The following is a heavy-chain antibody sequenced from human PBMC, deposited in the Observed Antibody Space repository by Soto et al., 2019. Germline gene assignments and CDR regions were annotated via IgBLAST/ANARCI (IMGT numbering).Heavy chain of an antibody. Sequence: SETLSLTCTVSGGSISSGGYYWSWIRQHPGKGLEWIGYIYYSGSTYYNPSLKSRVTISVDTSKNQFSLKLSSVTAADTAVYYCARAGRYYGSGSYYNGGWFDPWGQGTLVTVSS. J-gene: IGHJ5*02. V-gene: IGHV4-31*03. CDR1: GGSISSGGYY. CDR3: ARAGRYYGSGSYYNGGWFDP. D-gene: IGHD3-10*01. CDR2: IYYSGST.